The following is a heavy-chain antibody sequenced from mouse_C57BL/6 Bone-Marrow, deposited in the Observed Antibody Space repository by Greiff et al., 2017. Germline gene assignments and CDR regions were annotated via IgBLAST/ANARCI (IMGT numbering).Heavy chain of an antibody. D-gene: IGHD4-1*01. CDR3: ARAGPLGRSFDY. J-gene: IGHJ2*01. Sequence: QVQLQQPGAELVKPGASVKMSCKASGYTFTRYWITWVKQRPGQGLEWIGDIYPTSGRTNYNEKFKSKAILTVDTSSNTAYMPLSSLTAEDSAVFYGARAGPLGRSFDYWGQGTTLTVSS. V-gene: IGHV1-55*01. CDR1: GYTFTRYW. CDR2: IYPTSGRT.